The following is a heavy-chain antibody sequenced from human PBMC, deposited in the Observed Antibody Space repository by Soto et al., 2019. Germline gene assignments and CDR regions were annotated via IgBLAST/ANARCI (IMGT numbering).Heavy chain of an antibody. CDR3: ARSGYSYGPNPXLY. V-gene: IGHV4-31*03. D-gene: IGHD5-18*01. Sequence: SETLSLTCTVSGGSISSGGYYWSWIRQHPGKGLEWIGYIYYSGSTYYNPSLKSRVTISVDTSKNQFSLKLSSVTAADTAVYYCARSGYSYGPNPXLYWGQGTLVTVSS. CDR1: GGSISSGGYY. CDR2: IYYSGST. J-gene: IGHJ4*02.